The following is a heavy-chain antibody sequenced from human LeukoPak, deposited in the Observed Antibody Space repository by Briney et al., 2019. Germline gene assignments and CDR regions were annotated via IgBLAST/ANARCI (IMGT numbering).Heavy chain of an antibody. Sequence: SETLSLTCAVYGGSFSGYYWSWIRQPPGKGPEWIGEINHSGSTNYNPSLKSRVTISVDTSKNQFSLKLSSVTAADTAVYYCARGYPNERYNWFDPWGQGTLVTVSS. D-gene: IGHD1-1*01. CDR1: GGSFSGYY. J-gene: IGHJ5*02. CDR2: INHSGST. V-gene: IGHV4-34*01. CDR3: ARGYPNERYNWFDP.